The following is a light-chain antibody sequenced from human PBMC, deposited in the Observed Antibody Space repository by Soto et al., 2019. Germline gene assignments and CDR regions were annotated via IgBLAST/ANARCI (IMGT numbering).Light chain of an antibody. CDR1: SSKIGTGYD. V-gene: IGLV1-40*01. CDR2: GNN. Sequence: QAVVTQPPSVSGAPGQRVTISCTGSSSKIGTGYDVHWYQQLPGTAPKLLIYGNNNRPSGVPDRFSGSKSGTSASLAITGLQAEDEADYYCQSYDSSLSGWVFGGGTKLTVL. J-gene: IGLJ3*02. CDR3: QSYDSSLSGWV.